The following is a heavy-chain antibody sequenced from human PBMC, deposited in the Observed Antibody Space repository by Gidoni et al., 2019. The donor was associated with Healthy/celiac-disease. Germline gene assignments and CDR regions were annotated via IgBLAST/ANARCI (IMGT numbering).Heavy chain of an antibody. J-gene: IGHJ4*02. CDR3: AKEYCSSTSCYRYFDY. V-gene: IGHV3-23*04. D-gene: IGHD2-2*01. CDR1: GFTFSIYA. Sequence: EVQLVESGGGLVQPGGSLRLSCAASGFTFSIYAMSWVRQAPGKGLEWVSAISGSGGSTYYADSVKGRFTISRDNSKNTLYLQMNSLRAEDTAVYYCAKEYCSSTSCYRYFDYWGQGTLVTVSS. CDR2: ISGSGGST.